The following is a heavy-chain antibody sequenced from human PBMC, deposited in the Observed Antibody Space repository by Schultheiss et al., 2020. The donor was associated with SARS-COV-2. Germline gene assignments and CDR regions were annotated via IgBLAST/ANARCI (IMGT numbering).Heavy chain of an antibody. CDR1: GGTFSSYA. CDR2: INPNSGGT. V-gene: IGHV1-2*02. J-gene: IGHJ6*02. CDR3: ARGLRGGPRGGSYYGMDV. Sequence: ASVKVSCKASGGTFSSYAISWVRQAPGQGLEWMGWINPNSGGTNYAQKFQGRVTMTRDTSISTAYMELSRLRSDDTAVYYCARGLRGGPRGGSYYGMDVWGQGTTVTVS. D-gene: IGHD3-16*01.